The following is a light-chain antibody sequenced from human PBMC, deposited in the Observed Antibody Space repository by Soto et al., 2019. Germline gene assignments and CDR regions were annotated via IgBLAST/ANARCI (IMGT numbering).Light chain of an antibody. CDR2: EVS. CDR1: SSDVGGYNF. Sequence: QSALIHPPSASGSPGQSFTISCTGTSSDVGGYNFVSWYQQHPGKSPKLMIYEVSKRPSGVPDRFSGSKSGNTASLTVSGLQAEDEADYYCSSRATNAGGDNWVFGGGTQLTVL. V-gene: IGLV2-8*01. CDR3: SSRATNAGGDNWV. J-gene: IGLJ3*02.